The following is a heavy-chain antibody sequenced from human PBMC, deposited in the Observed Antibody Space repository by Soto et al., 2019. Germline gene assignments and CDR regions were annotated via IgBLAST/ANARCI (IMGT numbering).Heavy chain of an antibody. CDR2: ISGYNGKT. V-gene: IGHV1-18*04. J-gene: IGHJ4*02. Sequence: ASVKVSCKTSGYTFTSFGVSWVRQALGQGLEWMGWISGYNGKTKYAQTLQGRVTMTADTSTSTVYLELRGLRPDDTAVYFCAIDKMMVDFGFGTYDYSGQGTSVT. CDR3: AIDKMMVDFGFGTYDY. D-gene: IGHD3-10*01. CDR1: GYTFTSFG.